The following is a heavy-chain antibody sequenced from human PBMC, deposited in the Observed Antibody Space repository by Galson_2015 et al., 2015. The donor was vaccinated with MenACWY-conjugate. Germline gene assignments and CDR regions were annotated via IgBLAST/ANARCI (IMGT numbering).Heavy chain of an antibody. D-gene: IGHD2-2*01. Sequence: ETLSLTCTVSGGSISSSSYYWDWIRQPPGRGLEWIGTIYYSGSTYYNSSLKSRVTISVDTSQNQFSLNLSSVPAADTAMYYCARHDRTAPARSGAFDIWGRGTMVTVSS. CDR1: GGSISSSSYY. J-gene: IGHJ3*02. CDR3: ARHDRTAPARSGAFDI. CDR2: IYYSGST. V-gene: IGHV4-39*01.